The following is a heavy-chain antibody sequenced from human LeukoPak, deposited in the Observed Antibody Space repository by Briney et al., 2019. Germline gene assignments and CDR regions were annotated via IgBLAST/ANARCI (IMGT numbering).Heavy chain of an antibody. D-gene: IGHD5-12*01. V-gene: IGHV4-59*01. CDR3: ARGGSGYDSFYYYGMDV. Sequence: SETLSLTCTVSGGSISSYYWSWIRQPPGKGLEWIGYFYDSGSTNYNPSLKSRVTISVDTSKNQFSLKLSSVTAADTAVYYCARGGSGYDSFYYYGMDVWGQATTVTVSS. CDR1: GGSISSYY. CDR2: FYDSGST. J-gene: IGHJ6*02.